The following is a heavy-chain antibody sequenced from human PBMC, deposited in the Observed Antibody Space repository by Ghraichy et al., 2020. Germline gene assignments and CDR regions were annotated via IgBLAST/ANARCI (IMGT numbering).Heavy chain of an antibody. CDR3: ARERSYGPFYYYYGMDV. CDR1: GFTFSSYG. J-gene: IGHJ6*02. V-gene: IGHV3-33*01. CDR2: IWYDGSNK. D-gene: IGHD5-18*01. Sequence: GWSLRLSCAASGFTFSSYGMHWVRQAPGKGLEWVAVIWYDGSNKYYADSVKGRFTISRDNSKNTLYLQMNSLRAEDTAVYYCARERSYGPFYYYYGMDVWGQGTTVTVSS.